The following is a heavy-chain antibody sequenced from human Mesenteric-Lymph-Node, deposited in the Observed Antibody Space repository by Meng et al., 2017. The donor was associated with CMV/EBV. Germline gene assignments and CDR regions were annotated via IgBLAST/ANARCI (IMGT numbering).Heavy chain of an antibody. CDR3: ARLQTSGYGHFDY. J-gene: IGHJ4*02. D-gene: IGHD5-12*01. CDR1: GFTFSSNW. V-gene: IGHV3-74*01. Sequence: GGSLRLSCAASGFTFSSNWMHWVRQVPGKGLIWVSRINADGKTMTYADSVEGRFSISRDTDKNTLYLQMNSLRAEDTAVYYCARLQTSGYGHFDYWGQGTLVTVSS. CDR2: INADGKTM.